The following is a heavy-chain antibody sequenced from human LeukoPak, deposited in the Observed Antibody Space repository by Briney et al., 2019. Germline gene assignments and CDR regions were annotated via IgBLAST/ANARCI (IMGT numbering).Heavy chain of an antibody. CDR2: IYPSGTT. D-gene: IGHD3-22*01. V-gene: IGHV4-61*02. CDR1: GGSISSGSYY. CDR3: ARDEYDSSGYYWVRAFDI. Sequence: SETLSLTCTVSGGSISSGSYYWSWIRQPAGKGLEWIGRIYPSGTTNYNPSLKSRDTMSVDTSKNQFSLKLSSVTAADTAVYYCARDEYDSSGYYWVRAFDIWGQGTMVTVSS. J-gene: IGHJ3*02.